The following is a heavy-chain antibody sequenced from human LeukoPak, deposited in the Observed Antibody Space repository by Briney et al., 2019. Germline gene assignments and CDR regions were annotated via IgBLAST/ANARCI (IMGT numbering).Heavy chain of an antibody. D-gene: IGHD1-26*01. CDR2: ISGSGGNT. V-gene: IGHV3-23*01. CDR1: GFTFSSYS. CDR3: AKVGFSGSYDWFDP. Sequence: GGSLRLSCVASGFTFSSYSMSWVRQAPRKGLEWVSEISGSGGNTYYADSVKGRFTISRDNFKNTVYLQMNSLRAEDTAVYYCAKVGFSGSYDWFDPWGQGTLVTVSS. J-gene: IGHJ5*02.